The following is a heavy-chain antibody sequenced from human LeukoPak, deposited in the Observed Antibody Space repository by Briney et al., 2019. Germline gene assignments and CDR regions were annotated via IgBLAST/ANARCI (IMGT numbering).Heavy chain of an antibody. V-gene: IGHV3-11*01. J-gene: IGHJ4*02. D-gene: IGHD3-10*01. Sequence: GGSLRLSCAASGFTFTDYYMSWIRQAPGKGLEWVSYISTSGSTIYYADSVKGRFTISRDNAKNSLYLQMNSLRAEDTALYYCAKDTSPGDYYGSGETFDYWGQGTLVTVSS. CDR3: AKDTSPGDYYGSGETFDY. CDR1: GFTFTDYY. CDR2: ISTSGSTI.